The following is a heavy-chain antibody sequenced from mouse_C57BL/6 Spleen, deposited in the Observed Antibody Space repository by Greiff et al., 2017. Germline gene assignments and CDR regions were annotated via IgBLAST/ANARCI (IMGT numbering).Heavy chain of an antibody. D-gene: IGHD1-1*01. CDR1: GFTFSNYW. Sequence: DVKLQESGGGLVQPGGSMKLSCVASGFTFSNYWMNWVRQSPEKGLEWVAQIRLKSDNYATHYAESVKGRFTISRDDSKSSVYLQMNNLRAEDTGIYYCTGGVYYGSSAFAYWGQGTLVTVSA. CDR3: TGGVYYGSSAFAY. J-gene: IGHJ3*01. CDR2: IRLKSDNYAT. V-gene: IGHV6-3*01.